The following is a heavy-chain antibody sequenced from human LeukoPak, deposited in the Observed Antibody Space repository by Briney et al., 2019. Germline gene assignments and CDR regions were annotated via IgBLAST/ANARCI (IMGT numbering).Heavy chain of an antibody. CDR2: ISYDGSNK. D-gene: IGHD3-16*01. CDR1: GYTLTELS. CDR3: AKLRGSYVWGSYTVDV. Sequence: SCKVSGYTLTELSMHWVRQAPGKGLEWVAVISYDGSNKYYADSVKGRFTISRDNSKNTLYLQMNSLRAEDTAVYYCAKLRGSYVWGSYTVDVWGQGTTVTVSS. V-gene: IGHV3-30*18. J-gene: IGHJ6*02.